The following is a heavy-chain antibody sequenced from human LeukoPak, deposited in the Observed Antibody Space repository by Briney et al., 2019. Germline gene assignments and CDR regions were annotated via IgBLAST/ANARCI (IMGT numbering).Heavy chain of an antibody. CDR3: AREAAMDDVGY. J-gene: IGHJ4*02. Sequence: PGGSLRLSCAASGFTFSTHWMSWIRQSPGKGLEWLAYISSRSDSIYHADSVKGRFTISRDNANNLLYLQMNSLRVEDTAVYYCAREAAMDDVGYWGQGTLVTVSS. D-gene: IGHD2-2*01. CDR2: ISSRSDSI. V-gene: IGHV3-11*01. CDR1: GFTFSTHW.